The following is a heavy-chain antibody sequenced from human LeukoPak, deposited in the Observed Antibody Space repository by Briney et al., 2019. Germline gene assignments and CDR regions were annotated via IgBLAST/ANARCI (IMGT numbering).Heavy chain of an antibody. D-gene: IGHD4-11*01. J-gene: IGHJ4*02. Sequence: SETLSLTCTVSGGSISSGGYYWSWIRQPPGKGLEWIGYIYYSGSTNYNPSLKSRVTISVDTSKNQFSLKLSSVTAADTAVYYCARHPSKGFDYWGQGTLVTVSS. CDR2: IYYSGST. CDR3: ARHPSKGFDY. V-gene: IGHV4-61*08. CDR1: GGSISSGGYY.